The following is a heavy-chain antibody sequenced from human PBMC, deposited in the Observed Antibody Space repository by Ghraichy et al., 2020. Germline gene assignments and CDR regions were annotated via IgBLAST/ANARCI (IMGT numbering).Heavy chain of an antibody. Sequence: GGSLRLSCAASGFTLNSYNMNWVRQAPGKGLEWVASISSRSSYIFYADSVKGRFTISKDNTKNSLYLEMNSLRAEDTAVYYCARETEYSSVWYVWKYWGQGTLVTVSS. CDR2: ISSRSSYI. V-gene: IGHV3-21*01. CDR1: GFTLNSYN. J-gene: IGHJ4*02. CDR3: ARETEYSSVWYVWKY. D-gene: IGHD6-19*01.